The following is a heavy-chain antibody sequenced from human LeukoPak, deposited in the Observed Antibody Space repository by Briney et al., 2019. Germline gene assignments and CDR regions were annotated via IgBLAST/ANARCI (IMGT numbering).Heavy chain of an antibody. D-gene: IGHD3-22*01. J-gene: IGHJ4*02. CDR2: MNPNSGNT. CDR1: GYTFTSYD. V-gene: IGHV1-8*03. CDR3: ARGTQEYDSGGYVLDY. Sequence: ASVKVSCKASGYTFTSYDINWVRQATGQGLEWMGWMNPNSGNTGYAQKFQGRVTITRSTSISTAFMELSTLTSEDTAVYYCARGTQEYDSGGYVLDYWGQGSLVTVSS.